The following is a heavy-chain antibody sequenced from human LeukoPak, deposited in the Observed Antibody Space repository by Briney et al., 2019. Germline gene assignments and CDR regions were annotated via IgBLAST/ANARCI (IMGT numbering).Heavy chain of an antibody. J-gene: IGHJ4*02. CDR2: IYYSGST. Sequence: SETLSLTCTVSGGSISSSSYYWGWIRQPPGKGLEWIGSIYYSGSTYYNPSLKSRVTISVDTSKNQFSLKLSSVTAADTAVYYCARLSPGELDDGDSLNYWGQGTLVTVSS. CDR1: GGSISSSSYY. CDR3: ARLSPGELDDGDSLNY. D-gene: IGHD3-10*01. V-gene: IGHV4-39*07.